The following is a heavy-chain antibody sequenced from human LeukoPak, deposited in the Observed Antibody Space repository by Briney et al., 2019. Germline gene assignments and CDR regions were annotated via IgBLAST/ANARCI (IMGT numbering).Heavy chain of an antibody. V-gene: IGHV4-61*08. CDR3: ARVASSGWKFDY. CDR2: IYYSGST. J-gene: IGHJ4*02. Sequence: SETLSLTCTVSGGSISSGGYYWSWIRQPPGKGLEWIGYIYYSGSTNYNPSLKSRVTISVDTSKNQFSLKLSSVTAADTAVYYCARVASSGWKFDYWGQGTLVTVSS. D-gene: IGHD6-19*01. CDR1: GGSISSGGYY.